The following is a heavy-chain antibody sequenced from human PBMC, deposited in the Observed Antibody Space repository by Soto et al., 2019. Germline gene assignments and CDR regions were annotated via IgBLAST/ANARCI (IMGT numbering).Heavy chain of an antibody. D-gene: IGHD6-6*01. Sequence: EVQLVETGGGLIQPGGSLRLSCAASGFTVSSNYMSWVRQAPGKGLEWVSVIYSGGSTYYADSVKGRFTISRDNSKNTLYLQMNSLRAEDTAVYYCVLGDSSSSVQAFDYWGQGTLVTVSS. CDR3: VLGDSSSSVQAFDY. J-gene: IGHJ4*02. V-gene: IGHV3-53*02. CDR1: GFTVSSNY. CDR2: IYSGGST.